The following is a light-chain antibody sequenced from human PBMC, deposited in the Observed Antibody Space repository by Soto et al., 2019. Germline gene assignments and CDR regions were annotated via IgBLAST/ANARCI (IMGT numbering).Light chain of an antibody. Sequence: DIVMTQSPLSLPVTPGESASISCRSSQSLLHSNGYNYLDWYLQKPGQSPQLLIYLGSNRASGVPDRFSGSGSGTDFTLKISRVQAEDVGVYFCMQATHLPWTFGQGTKVEIK. CDR3: MQATHLPWT. V-gene: IGKV2-28*01. CDR2: LGS. J-gene: IGKJ1*01. CDR1: QSLLHSNGYNY.